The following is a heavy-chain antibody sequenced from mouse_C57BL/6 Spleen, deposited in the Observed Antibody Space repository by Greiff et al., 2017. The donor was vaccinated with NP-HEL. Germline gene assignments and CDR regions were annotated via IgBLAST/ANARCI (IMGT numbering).Heavy chain of an antibody. CDR2: ISSGSSTI. Sequence: EVKLQESGGGLVKPGGSLKLSCAASGFTFSDYGMHWVRQAPEKGLEWVAYISSGSSTIYYADTVKGRFTISRDNAKNTLFLQMTSLRSEDTAMYYCARRYGSSPHAMDYWGQGTSVTVSS. CDR3: ARRYGSSPHAMDY. J-gene: IGHJ4*01. D-gene: IGHD1-1*01. V-gene: IGHV5-17*01. CDR1: GFTFSDYG.